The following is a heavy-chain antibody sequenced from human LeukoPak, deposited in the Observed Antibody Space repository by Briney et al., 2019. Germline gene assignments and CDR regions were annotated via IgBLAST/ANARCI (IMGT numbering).Heavy chain of an antibody. D-gene: IGHD6-19*01. CDR2: ISGSGGST. CDR1: GFTFSSYA. V-gene: IGHV3-23*01. Sequence: PGGSLRLSCAASGFTFSSYAMSWVRQAPGKGLEWVSAISGSGGSTYYADSVKGRFTISRDNSKNTLYLQMNSLRAEDTAVYYCAKGRQQWLRGYYYYYMDVWGKGTTVTVSS. CDR3: AKGRQQWLRGYYYYYMDV. J-gene: IGHJ6*03.